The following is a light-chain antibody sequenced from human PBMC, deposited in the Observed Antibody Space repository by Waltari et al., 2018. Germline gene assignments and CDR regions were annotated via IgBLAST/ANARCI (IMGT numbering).Light chain of an antibody. CDR1: QILTRA. J-gene: IGKJ1*01. CDR3: QHYRRLPVT. Sequence: EIVLTQSPGTLSLSPGESTTLSCRTSQILTRALAVYQQKPGQAPRLLIYGASNRATGIPDRFSGSGSWTDFSLTISSLEPEDFAVYYCQHYRRLPVTFGQGTKVEVK. CDR2: GAS. V-gene: IGKV3-20*01.